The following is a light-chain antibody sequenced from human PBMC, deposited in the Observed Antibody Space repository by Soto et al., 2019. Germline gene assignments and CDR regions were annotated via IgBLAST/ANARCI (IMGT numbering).Light chain of an antibody. CDR2: NVN. Sequence: QSVLTQSASVSGSPGQSITISCTGTSSDVGSYNHVSWYQQHPGEVPKLIIFNVNDRPSGVSNRFSGSKSGNTASLTISGFQAEDEADYYCSSFTSSTTYVFGTGTRSPS. V-gene: IGLV2-14*01. CDR1: SSDVGSYNH. CDR3: SSFTSSTTYV. J-gene: IGLJ1*01.